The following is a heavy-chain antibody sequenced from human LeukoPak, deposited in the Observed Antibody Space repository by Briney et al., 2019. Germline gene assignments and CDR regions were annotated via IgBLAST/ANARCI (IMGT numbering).Heavy chain of an antibody. J-gene: IGHJ4*02. V-gene: IGHV1-69*13. CDR2: IIPIFGTA. D-gene: IGHD2-2*02. CDR3: ARVGRYCSSTSCYTDY. Sequence: SVKVSCKASGYTFTSYDINWVRQAPGQGLEWMGGIIPIFGTANYAQKFQGRVTITADESTSTAYMELSSLRSEDTAVYYCARVGRYCSSTSCYTDYWGQGTLVTVSS. CDR1: GYTFTSYD.